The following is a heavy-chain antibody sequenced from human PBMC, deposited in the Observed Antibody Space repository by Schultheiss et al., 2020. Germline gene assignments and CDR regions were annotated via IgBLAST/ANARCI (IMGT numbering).Heavy chain of an antibody. J-gene: IGHJ4*02. D-gene: IGHD6-13*01. V-gene: IGHV4-59*01. Sequence: SETLSLTCTVSGGSISSYYWSWIRQPPGKGLEWIGYIYYSGSTNYNPSLKSRVTISVDTSKKQFSLKLSSVTAADTAVYYCACVRIAAAGPSSGQFDYWGQGTLVTVSS. CDR3: ACVRIAAAGPSSGQFDY. CDR2: IYYSGST. CDR1: GGSISSYY.